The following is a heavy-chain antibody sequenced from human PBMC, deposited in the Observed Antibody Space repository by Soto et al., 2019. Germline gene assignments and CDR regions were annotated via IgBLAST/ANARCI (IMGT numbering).Heavy chain of an antibody. CDR3: ARDLYDHYYYYGMDV. V-gene: IGHV3-21*01. J-gene: IGHJ6*02. D-gene: IGHD5-12*01. CDR1: GFTFSSYS. CDR2: ISSSSSYI. Sequence: EVQLVESGGGLVKPGGSLRLSCAASGFTFSSYSMNWVRQAPGKGLEWVSSISSSSSYIYYADSVKGRFTISRDNAKNSLYLQMNSLRAEDTAVYYCARDLYDHYYYYGMDVWGQGTTVTVSS.